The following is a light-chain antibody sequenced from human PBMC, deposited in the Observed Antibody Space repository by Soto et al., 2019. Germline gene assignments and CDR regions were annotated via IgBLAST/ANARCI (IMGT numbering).Light chain of an antibody. CDR1: QSVSSN. J-gene: IGKJ1*01. Sequence: EIVMTQSPATLSVSPGERATLSCRASQSVSSNLAWYQQKPGQAPRLLIYGASTRATGIPARFIGSGSGTEFTLIISSLQSEDFAVYYCQHYNNWPPWTFGQGTMVEIK. CDR2: GAS. CDR3: QHYNNWPPWT. V-gene: IGKV3-15*01.